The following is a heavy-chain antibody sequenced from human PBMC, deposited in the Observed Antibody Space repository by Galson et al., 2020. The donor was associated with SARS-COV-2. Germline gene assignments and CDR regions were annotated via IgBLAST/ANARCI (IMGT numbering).Heavy chain of an antibody. D-gene: IGHD2-15*01. CDR1: GFTFSSYA. Sequence: GESLKISCAASGFTFSSYAMHWVRQAPGKGLEWVAVISYDGSNKYYADSVKGRFTISRDNSKNTLYWQMNSLRAEDTAVYYCARDLVVVAATPLDYWGQGTLVTVSS. CDR2: ISYDGSNK. J-gene: IGHJ4*02. V-gene: IGHV3-30*04. CDR3: ARDLVVVAATPLDY.